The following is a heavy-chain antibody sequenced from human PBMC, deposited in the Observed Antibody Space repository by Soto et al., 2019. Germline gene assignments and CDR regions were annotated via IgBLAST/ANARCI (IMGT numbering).Heavy chain of an antibody. CDR3: AAASTVTAIDY. D-gene: IGHD4-4*01. V-gene: IGHV1-58*01. CDR2: IVVGSGNT. CDR1: GFTFTSSA. J-gene: IGHJ4*02. Sequence: QMQLVQSGPEVKKPGTSVKVSCKASGFTFTSSAVQWVRQARGQRLEWIGWIVVGSGNTNYAQKFQERVTITRDMSTSTAYMELSSLRSEDTAVYYCAAASTVTAIDYWGQGTLVTVSS.